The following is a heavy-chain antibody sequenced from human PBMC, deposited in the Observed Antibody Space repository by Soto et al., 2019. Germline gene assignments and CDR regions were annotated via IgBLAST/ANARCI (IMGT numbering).Heavy chain of an antibody. D-gene: IGHD5-18*01. J-gene: IGHJ6*02. CDR2: IYYSGST. CDR3: ASRSYGFYYYGMDV. Sequence: QVQLQESGPGLVKPSQTLSLTCTVSGGSISSGGYYWSWIRQHPGKGLEWIGYIYYSGSTYYNPSLKSRVTISVDTSKNQFSLKLSSVTAADTTVYYCASRSYGFYYYGMDVWGQGTTVTVSS. V-gene: IGHV4-31*03. CDR1: GGSISSGGYY.